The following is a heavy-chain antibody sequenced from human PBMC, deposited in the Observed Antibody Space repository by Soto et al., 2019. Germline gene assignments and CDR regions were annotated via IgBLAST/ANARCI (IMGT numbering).Heavy chain of an antibody. CDR2: FSGSGVDT. J-gene: IGHJ4*02. V-gene: IGHV3-23*01. CDR1: VFTFSSYA. D-gene: IGHD1-1*01. CDR3: AAGTNSDWYTY. Sequence: GSLRLCCAASVFTFSSYAMSWVRQTPGKGLEWVSLFSGSGVDTYYADSVKGRLTISRDNSKNTLYLQMNSLGAEDTAVYYCAAGTNSDWYTYWGQGTLVTVSS.